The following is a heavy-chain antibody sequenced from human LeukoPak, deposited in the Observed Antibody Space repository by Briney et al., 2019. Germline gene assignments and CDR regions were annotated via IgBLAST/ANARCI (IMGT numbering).Heavy chain of an antibody. CDR2: ISGSGGST. CDR3: AKDQVVHYYDSSGYYSNWFDP. Sequence: GGSLRLSCAASGFTFSSYAMSWVRQAPGKGLGWVSAISGSGGSTYYADSVKGRFTISRDNSKNTLYLQMNSLRAEDTAVYYCAKDQVVHYYDSSGYYSNWFDPWGQGTLVTVSS. CDR1: GFTFSSYA. D-gene: IGHD3-22*01. J-gene: IGHJ5*02. V-gene: IGHV3-23*01.